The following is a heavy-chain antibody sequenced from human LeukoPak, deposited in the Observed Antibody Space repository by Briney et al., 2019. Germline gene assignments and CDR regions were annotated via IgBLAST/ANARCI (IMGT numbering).Heavy chain of an antibody. CDR2: IRPDGDRT. CDR3: AREQSGTRGWYTVDY. D-gene: IGHD6-19*01. CDR1: GFTFFTYA. V-gene: IGHV3-23*01. Sequence: GGSLRLSCAASGFTFFTYAITWVRQGPGKGLEWVSAIRPDGDRTYYANSVRGRFTISIDNSKDTVYLQINGLRVEDTAVYYCAREQSGTRGWYTVDYWGQGTLVTVSS. J-gene: IGHJ4*02.